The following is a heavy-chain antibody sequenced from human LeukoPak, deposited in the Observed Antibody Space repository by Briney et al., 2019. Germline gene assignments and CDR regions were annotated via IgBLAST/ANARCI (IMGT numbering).Heavy chain of an antibody. Sequence: ASVKVSCKASGYTFTTLDINWVRQATGQGLEWMGWINPNSGNRGYAQKFQGRVTITRDTSISTAYMELSSLRSEDTAVYYCARAFAHYDSSGYDVAFDIWGQGTMVTVSS. V-gene: IGHV1-8*03. CDR3: ARAFAHYDSSGYDVAFDI. CDR2: INPNSGNR. CDR1: GYTFTTLD. D-gene: IGHD3-22*01. J-gene: IGHJ3*02.